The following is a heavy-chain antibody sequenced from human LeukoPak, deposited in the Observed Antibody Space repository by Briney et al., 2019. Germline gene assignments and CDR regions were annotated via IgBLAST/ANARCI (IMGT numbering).Heavy chain of an antibody. Sequence: GASVKVSCKASGYTFTSYAMHWVRQAPGQRLEWMGWISGYNGNTNSAQKVQGRVTMTTDTSTSTAYMELRSLRSDDTAVYYCVRDRGEWIDQYYGMDVWGQGTTVTVSS. D-gene: IGHD3-10*01. CDR1: GYTFTSYA. CDR3: VRDRGEWIDQYYGMDV. V-gene: IGHV1-18*01. CDR2: ISGYNGNT. J-gene: IGHJ6*02.